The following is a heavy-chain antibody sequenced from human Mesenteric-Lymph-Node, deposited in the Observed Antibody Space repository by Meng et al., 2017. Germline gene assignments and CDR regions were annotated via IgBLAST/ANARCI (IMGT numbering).Heavy chain of an antibody. CDR3: ARNYLY. J-gene: IGHJ4*02. D-gene: IGHD3-10*01. V-gene: IGHV4-4*03. CDR2: IHHSGST. CDR1: GVSISSPNW. Sequence: QVLLQESGPGLGTPPQTLSLTRTACGVSISSPNWWSWVRQPPGKGLEWIGEIHHSGSTNYNPSLTSRVNMSVDKSKNQFSLKLSSVTAADTAVYYCARNYLYWGQGTLVTVSS.